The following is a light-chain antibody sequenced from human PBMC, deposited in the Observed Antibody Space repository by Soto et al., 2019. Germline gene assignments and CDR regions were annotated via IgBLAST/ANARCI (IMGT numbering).Light chain of an antibody. CDR3: QQYYNWPIT. Sequence: DIVLTESPPTLSMYPQERAPLSCRASQSVSSNLAWYQQKPGQAPRLLIYGASTRATGIPARFSGSGSGTEFTLTISSLQSEDFAVYYCQQYYNWPITFGQGIPLEIK. V-gene: IGKV3-15*01. CDR2: GAS. J-gene: IGKJ5*01. CDR1: QSVSSN.